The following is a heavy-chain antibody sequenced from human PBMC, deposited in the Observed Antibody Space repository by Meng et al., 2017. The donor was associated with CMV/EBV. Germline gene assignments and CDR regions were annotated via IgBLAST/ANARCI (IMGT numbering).Heavy chain of an antibody. CDR2: ISAYNGNT. J-gene: IGHJ4*02. V-gene: IGHV1-18*01. CDR3: ARTGFWSGSYYFDY. D-gene: IGHD3-3*01. CDR1: GYHFTSYG. Sequence: KASGYHFTSYGISWVRQAPGQGLEWMGWISAYNGNTNYAQKLQGRVTMTTDTSTSTAYMELRSLRSDDTAVYYCARTGFWSGSYYFDYWGQGTLVTVSS.